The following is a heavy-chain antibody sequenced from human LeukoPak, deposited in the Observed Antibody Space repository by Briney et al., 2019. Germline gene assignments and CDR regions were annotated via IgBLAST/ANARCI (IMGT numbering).Heavy chain of an antibody. CDR3: ARVGTRPISR. V-gene: IGHV4-34*01. J-gene: IGHJ4*02. D-gene: IGHD3-10*01. CDR2: INHSGST. CDR1: GGSFSGYY. Sequence: PSETLSLTCAAYGGSFSGYYWSWIRQPPGKGLEWIGEINHSGSTNYNPSLKSRVTISVDTSKNQFSLKLSSVTAADTAVYYCARVGTRPISRWGQGTLVTVSS.